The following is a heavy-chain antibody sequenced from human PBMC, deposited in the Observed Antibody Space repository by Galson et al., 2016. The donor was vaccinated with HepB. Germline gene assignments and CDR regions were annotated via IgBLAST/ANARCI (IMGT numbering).Heavy chain of an antibody. J-gene: IGHJ4*02. V-gene: IGHV3-30*18. CDR1: GFPFRSYG. CDR2: ILYHGNLQ. D-gene: IGHD6-19*01. Sequence: SLRLSCAASGFPFRSYGMHWVRQVPGKGLEWVAHILYHGNLQYYADSVKGRFTISRDNFQNTLYLQMNSLRPEDSAVYYCAKDRPLGWQVPLYFDYWGQGTLVTVSS. CDR3: AKDRPLGWQVPLYFDY.